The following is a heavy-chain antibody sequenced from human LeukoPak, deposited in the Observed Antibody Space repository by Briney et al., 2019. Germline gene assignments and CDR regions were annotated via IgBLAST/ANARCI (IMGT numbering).Heavy chain of an antibody. CDR2: IYSSGRT. V-gene: IGHV4-61*02. Sequence: SQTLSLICTVSGGSINSDNYSWTWIRQPAGMGLDWIGRIYSSGRTDYNPSLKSRVTISIDKSKNQFSLELSSVTAADTAVYYCTRGWSSGGAFDIWGQGTMVTVSS. D-gene: IGHD6-19*01. CDR3: TRGWSSGGAFDI. J-gene: IGHJ3*02. CDR1: GGSINSDNYS.